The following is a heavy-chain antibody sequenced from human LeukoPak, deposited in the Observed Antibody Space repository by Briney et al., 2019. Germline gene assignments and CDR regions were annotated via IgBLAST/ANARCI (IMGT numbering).Heavy chain of an antibody. Sequence: GGSLRLSCASSGFTFDNFAMNWVRQTPGKGLEWVSYISRSSSLIIYADSVKGRFTVSRDNSKNSLYLDMNSLTVEDTGLYYCARDGINWADRWGQGTLVTVSS. V-gene: IGHV3-21*05. D-gene: IGHD3-16*01. CDR2: ISRSSSLI. CDR1: GFTFDNFA. CDR3: ARDGINWADR. J-gene: IGHJ5*02.